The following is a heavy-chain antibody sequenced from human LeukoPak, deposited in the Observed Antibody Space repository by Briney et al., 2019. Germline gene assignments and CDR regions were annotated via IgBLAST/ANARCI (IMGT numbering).Heavy chain of an antibody. D-gene: IGHD5-18*01. CDR2: IIPIFGTA. J-gene: IGHJ4*02. V-gene: IGHV1-69*05. Sequence: SVKVSCKASGGTFSSYAISRVRQAPGQGLEWMGRIIPIFGTASYAQKFQGRVTITTDESAGTAYMELSSLRSEDTAVYYCARAGGYSYGSFDYWGQGTLVTVSS. CDR1: GGTFSSYA. CDR3: ARAGGYSYGSFDY.